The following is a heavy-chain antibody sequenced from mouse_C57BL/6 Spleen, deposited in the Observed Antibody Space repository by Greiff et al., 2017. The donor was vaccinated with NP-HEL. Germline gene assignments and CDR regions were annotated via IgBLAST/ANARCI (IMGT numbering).Heavy chain of an antibody. Sequence: EVQLQQSGPELVKPGASVKISCKASGYTFTDYYMNWVKQSHGKSLEWIGDINPNNGGTSYNQKFKGKATLTVDKSSSTAYMELRSLTSEDSAVYYCAKDYDPFAYWGQGTLVTVSA. D-gene: IGHD2-4*01. V-gene: IGHV1-26*01. CDR3: AKDYDPFAY. CDR2: INPNNGGT. J-gene: IGHJ3*01. CDR1: GYTFTDYY.